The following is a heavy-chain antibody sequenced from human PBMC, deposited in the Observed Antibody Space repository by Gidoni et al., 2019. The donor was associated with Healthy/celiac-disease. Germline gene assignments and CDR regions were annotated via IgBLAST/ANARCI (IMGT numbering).Heavy chain of an antibody. CDR2: MNPNSGNR. CDR1: GDTFTSYD. Sequence: QVQPGQLGAAVKKPGASVTVSCKASGDTFTSYDINWVRQATGQGLEWMGWMNPNSGNRGYAQKFQGRVTMTKNTSISTAYMERSSLRSEDTAVYYCARGYGSGRIAYYYYGMDVWGQGTTVTVSS. J-gene: IGHJ6*02. D-gene: IGHD3-10*01. V-gene: IGHV1-8*01. CDR3: ARGYGSGRIAYYYYGMDV.